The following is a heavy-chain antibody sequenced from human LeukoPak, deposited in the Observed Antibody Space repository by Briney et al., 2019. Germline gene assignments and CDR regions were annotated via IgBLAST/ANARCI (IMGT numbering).Heavy chain of an antibody. CDR3: ARVKVVVVAAFDY. Sequence: GASVKVSCKASGNTFTNYAMNWVRQAPGQGLEWMGGIIPIFGTANYAQKFQGRVTITADKSTSTAYMELSSLRSEDTAVYYCARVKVVVVAAFDYWGQGTLVTVSS. CDR1: GNTFTNYA. CDR2: IIPIFGTA. J-gene: IGHJ4*02. D-gene: IGHD2-15*01. V-gene: IGHV1-69*06.